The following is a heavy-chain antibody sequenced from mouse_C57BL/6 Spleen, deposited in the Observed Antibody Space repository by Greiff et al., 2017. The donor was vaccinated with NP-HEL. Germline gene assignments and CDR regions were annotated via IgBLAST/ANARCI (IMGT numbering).Heavy chain of an antibody. J-gene: IGHJ2*01. V-gene: IGHV1-9*01. CDR2: ILPGSGST. CDR3: ATCTTVVATRVYYFDY. CDR1: GYTFTGYW. Sequence: QVQLKESGAELMKPGASVKLSCKATGYTFTGYWIEWVKQRPGHGLEWIGEILPGSGSTNYNEKFKGKATFTADTSSNTAYMQLSSLTTEDSAIYYCATCTTVVATRVYYFDYWGQGTTLTVSS. D-gene: IGHD1-1*01.